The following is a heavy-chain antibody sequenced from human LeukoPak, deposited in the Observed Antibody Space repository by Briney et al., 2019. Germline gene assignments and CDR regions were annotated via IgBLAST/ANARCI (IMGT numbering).Heavy chain of an antibody. CDR3: AREWYEHPTGGAFDI. CDR1: GGSISSGSYY. Sequence: PSETLSLTCTVSGGSISSGSYYWTWIRQPAGKGLEWIGRLYTSGSTDYNPSLKSRVTISVDTSKNQFSLRLSSVTAADTAVYYCAREWYEHPTGGAFDIWGQGTMVTVSS. V-gene: IGHV4-61*02. D-gene: IGHD3-16*01. CDR2: LYTSGST. J-gene: IGHJ3*02.